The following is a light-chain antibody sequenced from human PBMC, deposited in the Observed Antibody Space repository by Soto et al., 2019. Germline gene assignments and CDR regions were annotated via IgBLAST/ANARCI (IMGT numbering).Light chain of an antibody. CDR1: SSDVGGYNL. V-gene: IGLV2-23*01. CDR2: EGT. CDR3: CSYTDTTTSVV. Sequence: QSVLTQPASVSGSPGQSISISCSGTSSDVGGYNLVSWYQQFPGKAPKLIIYEGTKRPSGVSSRFSGSKSGNTASLTVSRLQAEDEADYCCCSYTDTTTSVVFGRGTKLTVL. J-gene: IGLJ3*02.